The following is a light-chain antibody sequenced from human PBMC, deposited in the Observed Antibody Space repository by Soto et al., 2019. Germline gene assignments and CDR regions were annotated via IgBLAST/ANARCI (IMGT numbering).Light chain of an antibody. CDR2: ATS. V-gene: IGKV3D-15*01. CDR3: QQHNKWPPDYT. Sequence: EIVMTQSPATLSVSPGERATLSCRASQSVSSSYLAWYQQKPGQPPRLLIYATSTRVTGVPVRFSGGGSGTDFTLTISSLQSEDFAVYYCQQHNKWPPDYTFGPGTKVDIK. J-gene: IGKJ3*01. CDR1: QSVSSSY.